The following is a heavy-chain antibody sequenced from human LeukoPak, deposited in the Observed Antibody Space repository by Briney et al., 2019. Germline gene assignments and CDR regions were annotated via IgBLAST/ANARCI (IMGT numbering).Heavy chain of an antibody. CDR3: ARTSGYYSPFES. CDR1: GFTFSSYG. CDR2: INQDGTEK. J-gene: IGHJ4*02. D-gene: IGHD3-22*01. Sequence: GGSLRLSCAASGFTFSSYGMSWVRQAPGKGLEWVANINQDGTEKYYVDSVKGRFTVSRDYTKNSLYLQMNSLRGEDTAVYYCARTSGYYSPFESWGQGTLVTVSS. V-gene: IGHV3-7*01.